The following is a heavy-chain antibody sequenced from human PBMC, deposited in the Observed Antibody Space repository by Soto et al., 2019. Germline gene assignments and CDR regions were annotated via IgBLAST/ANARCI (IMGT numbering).Heavy chain of an antibody. CDR1: GYTFTSYD. CDR2: MNPNSGNT. D-gene: IGHD2-8*01. V-gene: IGHV1-8*01. CDR3: ATEGYCTNGVCYTPDAFDI. Sequence: QVPLVQSGAEVKKPGASVKVSCKASGYTFTSYDINWVRQATGQGLEWMGWMNPNSGNTGYAQKFQGRVTMTRNTSISTAYMELSSLRSEDTAVYYCATEGYCTNGVCYTPDAFDIWGQGTMVTVSS. J-gene: IGHJ3*02.